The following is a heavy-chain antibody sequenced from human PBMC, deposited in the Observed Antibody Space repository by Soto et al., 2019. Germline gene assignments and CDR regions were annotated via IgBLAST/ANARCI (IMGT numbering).Heavy chain of an antibody. CDR2: ISPYNGET. CDR1: GYTFSSYG. V-gene: IGHV1-18*01. CDR3: ASMESGRHCITASCYYYYHLDV. J-gene: IGHJ6*03. Sequence: ASVKVSCKAAGYTFSSYGISWVRQAPGQGLEWMGWISPYNGETNFAQNVQGRVTMTADTSTSTAYMELRSLRSDDTAVYYCASMESGRHCITASCYYYYHLDVRRQGTTVTVSS. D-gene: IGHD3-10*01.